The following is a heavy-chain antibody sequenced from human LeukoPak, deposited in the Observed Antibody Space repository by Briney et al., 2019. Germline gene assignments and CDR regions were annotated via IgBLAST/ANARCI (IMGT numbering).Heavy chain of an antibody. V-gene: IGHV4-34*01. Sequence: SETLSLTCAVYGGSFSGYYWSWIRQPPGKGLEWIGEINHSGSTNYNPSLKSRVTISVDTSKNQFSLKLSSVTAADTAVYYCARRSMVRGVIPWGQGTLVTVSS. D-gene: IGHD3-10*01. CDR1: GGSFSGYY. CDR3: ARRSMVRGVIP. CDR2: INHSGST. J-gene: IGHJ5*02.